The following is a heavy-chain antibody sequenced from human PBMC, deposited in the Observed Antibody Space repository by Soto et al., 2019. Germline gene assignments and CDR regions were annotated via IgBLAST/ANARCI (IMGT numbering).Heavy chain of an antibody. J-gene: IGHJ4*01. CDR1: GFTFSSYW. CDR2: IHNDGSTT. D-gene: IGHD1-7*01. CDR3: ARDNWNSY. Sequence: EVQLVESGGGLVQPGGSVRLSCAASGFTFSSYWMHWVRQATGKGLMWVSRIHNDGSTTRYADSVKGRFTISRDNANNTLYLQMSSLRVKDTAVYYYARDNWNSYWGQGTLVTVSS. V-gene: IGHV3-74*01.